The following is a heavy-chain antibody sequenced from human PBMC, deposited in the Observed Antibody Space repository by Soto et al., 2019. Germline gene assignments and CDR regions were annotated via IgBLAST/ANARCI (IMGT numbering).Heavy chain of an antibody. Sequence: GESLKISCAASGFTFSSYWMSWVRQAPGKGLEWVANIKQDGSEKYYVDSVKGRFTISRYNAKNSLYLQMNSLSSEYTAVYYCAREDILTGYYNWFDPWGQGTLVTVSS. D-gene: IGHD3-9*01. CDR1: GFTFSSYW. V-gene: IGHV3-7*03. CDR3: AREDILTGYYNWFDP. CDR2: IKQDGSEK. J-gene: IGHJ5*02.